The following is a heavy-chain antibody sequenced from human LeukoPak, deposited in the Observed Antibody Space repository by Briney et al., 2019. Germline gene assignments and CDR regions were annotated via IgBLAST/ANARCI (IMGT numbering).Heavy chain of an antibody. CDR3: ARDRCTNGVCPSDCYYGMDV. Sequence: PGGSLRLSCAASGFTFSSYGMHWVRQAPGKGLEWVAVIWYDGSNKYYADSVKGRFTISRDNSKNTLYLQMNSLRAEDTAVYYCARDRCTNGVCPSDCYYGMDVWGQGTTVTVSS. J-gene: IGHJ6*02. CDR2: IWYDGSNK. CDR1: GFTFSSYG. V-gene: IGHV3-33*01. D-gene: IGHD2-8*01.